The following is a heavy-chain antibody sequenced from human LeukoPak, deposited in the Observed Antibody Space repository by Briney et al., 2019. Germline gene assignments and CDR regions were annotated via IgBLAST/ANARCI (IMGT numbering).Heavy chain of an antibody. D-gene: IGHD3-10*01. CDR3: ASDMDRELLWFGELSHLVGGVFDY. V-gene: IGHV3-30*04. CDR2: ISYHGCNK. J-gene: IGHJ4*02. CDR1: GLIHSSYA. Sequence: PGRSVSLFRGFWGLIHSSYAMHGVPQAPGKGLEEGAVISYHGCNKFYAESVRGRFTFSRRNSKNTLYGHMNTLRAEDTAVYYCASDMDRELLWFGELSHLVGGVFDYWGQGTLVTVSS.